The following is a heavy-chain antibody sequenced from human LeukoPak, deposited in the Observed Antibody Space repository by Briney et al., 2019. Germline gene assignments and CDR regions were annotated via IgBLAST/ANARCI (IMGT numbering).Heavy chain of an antibody. V-gene: IGHV4-39*01. Sequence: PSETLSLTCTVSGDSISSSSYYWGWIRQPPGKGLEWIGSIYYSGSTYYNPSLKSRVTISVDTSKNQFSLKLSSVTAADTAVYYCARQKSGVCSSTSCYQTHFDYWGQGTLVTVSS. CDR1: GDSISSSSYY. CDR3: ARQKSGVCSSTSCYQTHFDY. D-gene: IGHD2-2*01. J-gene: IGHJ4*02. CDR2: IYYSGST.